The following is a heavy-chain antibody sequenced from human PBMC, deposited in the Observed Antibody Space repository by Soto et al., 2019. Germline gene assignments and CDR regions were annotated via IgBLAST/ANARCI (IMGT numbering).Heavy chain of an antibody. CDR1: GYTFTSYD. D-gene: IGHD2-8*01. V-gene: IGHV1-8*01. CDR2: MNPNSGNT. CDR3: ARGPRRDIVLMVYAMYSAFDI. Sequence: ASVKVSCKASGYTFTSYDINWVRQATGQGLEWMGWMNPNSGNTGYAEKLQGRVTMTRNTSISTAYKELSSLRSEDTAVYYCARGPRRDIVLMVYAMYSAFDIWGQGTMVTVSS. J-gene: IGHJ3*02.